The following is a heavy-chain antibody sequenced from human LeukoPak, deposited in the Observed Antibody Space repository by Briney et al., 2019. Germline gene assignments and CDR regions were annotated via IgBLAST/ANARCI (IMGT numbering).Heavy chain of an antibody. CDR1: GGSISSTSFY. CDR3: ARDLGGLYYDSSGTDY. D-gene: IGHD3-22*01. CDR2: IYNSGST. V-gene: IGHV4-39*07. Sequence: SETLSLTCTVSGGSISSTSFYWGWIRQPPGKGLEWIGSIYNSGSTYYKPSLKSRVTISVDTSKNQVSLNLSSVTAADTAVYYCARDLGGLYYDSSGTDYWGQGTLVTVSS. J-gene: IGHJ4*02.